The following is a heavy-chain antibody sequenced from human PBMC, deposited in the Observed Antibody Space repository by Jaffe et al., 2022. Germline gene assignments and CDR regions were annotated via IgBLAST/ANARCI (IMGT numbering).Heavy chain of an antibody. V-gene: IGHV3-49*03. CDR2: IRSKAYGGTT. D-gene: IGHD2-21*01. CDR1: GFTFGDYA. J-gene: IGHJ4*02. Sequence: EVQLVESGGGLVQPGRSLRLSCTASGFTFGDYAMSWFRQAPGKGLEWVGFIRSKAYGGTTEYAASVKGRFTISRDDSKSIAYLQMNSLKTEDTAVYYCTRSAYCGGDCYLWAPIGLYYFDYWGQGTLVTVSS. CDR3: TRSAYCGGDCYLWAPIGLYYFDY.